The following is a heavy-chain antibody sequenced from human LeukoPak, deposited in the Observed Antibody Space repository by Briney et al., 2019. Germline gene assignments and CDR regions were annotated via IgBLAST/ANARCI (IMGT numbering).Heavy chain of an antibody. CDR2: INPNSGGT. V-gene: IGHV1-2*02. CDR3: AREDIVVVTATFDY. CDR1: GYTFTGYY. Sequence: ASVKVSCKASGYTFTGYYMHWVRQAPGQGLEWMGWINPNSGGTNYAQKFQGRVTMTGDTSISTAYMELSRLRSDGTAVNYCAREDIVVVTATFDYWGQGTLVTVS. J-gene: IGHJ4*02. D-gene: IGHD2-21*02.